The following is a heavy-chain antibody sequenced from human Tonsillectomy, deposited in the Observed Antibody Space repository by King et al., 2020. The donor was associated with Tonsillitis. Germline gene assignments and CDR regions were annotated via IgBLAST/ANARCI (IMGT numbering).Heavy chain of an antibody. J-gene: IGHJ3*02. CDR3: ARKGDYVWGSYRYPDAFDI. CDR2: IYSGGSST. V-gene: IGHV3-23*03. CDR1: GFTFSSYA. D-gene: IGHD3-16*02. Sequence: VQLVESGGGLVQPGGSLRLSCAASGFTFSSYAMSWVRQAPGKGLEWVSVIYSGGSSTYYADSVKGRFTISRDNSKNTLYLQMNSLRAEDTAVYYCARKGDYVWGSYRYPDAFDIWGQGPMVTVSS.